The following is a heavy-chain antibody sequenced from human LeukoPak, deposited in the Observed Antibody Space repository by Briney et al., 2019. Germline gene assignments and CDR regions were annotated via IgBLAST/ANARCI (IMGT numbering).Heavy chain of an antibody. Sequence: GGSLRLSCAASGFTFSNHGMNWVRQAPGKGLEWVSAISGSVSNTYYADSVKGRFTISRDNSKNTLYLQMNGLRAEDTAVYYCTKDRLLLSGSYYNYFDYWGQGTLVTVSS. CDR3: TKDRLLLSGSYYNYFDY. CDR1: GFTFSNHG. V-gene: IGHV3-23*01. CDR2: ISGSVSNT. D-gene: IGHD3-10*01. J-gene: IGHJ4*02.